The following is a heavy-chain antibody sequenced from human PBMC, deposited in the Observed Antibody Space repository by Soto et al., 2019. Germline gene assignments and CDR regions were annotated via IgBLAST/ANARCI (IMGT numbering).Heavy chain of an antibody. CDR1: GYTFIRYG. Sequence: QVQLVQSASEVMKPGASVKVSCKASGYTFIRYGITWVRQAPGQRLEWMGWISPYNDQTIYAQKLQGRVTVTADTSPXTXYXXVTVLISDDTAVYCCASGRYYGNVWENLSRNDLDVWGQGTSVTVSS. J-gene: IGHJ6*02. CDR3: ASGRYYGNVWENLSRNDLDV. V-gene: IGHV1-18*01. D-gene: IGHD3-16*01. CDR2: ISPYNDQT.